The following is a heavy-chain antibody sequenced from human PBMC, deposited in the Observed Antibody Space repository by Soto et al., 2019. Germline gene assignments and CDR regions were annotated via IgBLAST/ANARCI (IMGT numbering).Heavy chain of an antibody. J-gene: IGHJ4*02. CDR2: INPSGGTT. Sequence: QVQLVQSGAEVKKPGASVKVSCKASGYTCTSYYLHWVRQAPGQVLEWMGIINPSGGTTSYAQKFQGRVTMTRDTSTSTVYMELSSLRSEDTAMYYCARGGPAVYDSSGSDYWGQGTLVTVSS. V-gene: IGHV1-46*03. D-gene: IGHD3-22*01. CDR1: GYTCTSYY. CDR3: ARGGPAVYDSSGSDY.